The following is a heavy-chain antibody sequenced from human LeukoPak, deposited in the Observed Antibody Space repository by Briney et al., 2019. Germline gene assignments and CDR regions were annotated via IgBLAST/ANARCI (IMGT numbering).Heavy chain of an antibody. CDR2: IFYSGSS. J-gene: IGHJ4*02. CDR1: GDSLNSYY. D-gene: IGHD3-10*01. V-gene: IGHV4-59*01. CDR3: VGRAARFFDY. Sequence: SETLSLTCTVSGDSLNSYYWSWIRQPPGEGLQWIGYIFYSGSSNYNASLRSRVAISVDTPKNQFSLKLTSVTAADTAVYYCVGRAARFFDYWGQGILVTVSS.